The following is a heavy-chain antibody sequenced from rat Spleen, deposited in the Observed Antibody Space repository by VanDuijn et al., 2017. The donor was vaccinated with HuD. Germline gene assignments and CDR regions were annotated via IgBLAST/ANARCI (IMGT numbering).Heavy chain of an antibody. J-gene: IGHJ2*01. CDR3: AKTGVYFDY. Sequence: EVQLVESGGGLGQPGRSLKLSCAASRFTFSRFAMVWVRQAPKKGLVGVADITSGGSKTYYPDSVQGPFTISRDNAKSTLYMQMDSLRSEDTANYYCAKTGVYFDYWGQGVMVTVSS. V-gene: IGHV5-25*01. D-gene: IGHD4-1*01. CDR1: RFTFSRFA. CDR2: ITSGGSKT.